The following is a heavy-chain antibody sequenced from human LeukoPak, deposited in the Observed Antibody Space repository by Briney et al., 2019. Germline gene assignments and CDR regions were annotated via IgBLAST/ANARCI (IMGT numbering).Heavy chain of an antibody. Sequence: SETLSHTCAVYGGSFSGYYWSWIRQPPGKGLEWIGEINHSGSTNYNPSLKSRVTISVDTSKNQFSLKLSSVTAADTAVYYCARALSIAARRYYGMDVWGQGTTVTVSS. CDR3: ARALSIAARRYYGMDV. CDR2: INHSGST. J-gene: IGHJ6*02. CDR1: GGSFSGYY. D-gene: IGHD6-6*01. V-gene: IGHV4-34*01.